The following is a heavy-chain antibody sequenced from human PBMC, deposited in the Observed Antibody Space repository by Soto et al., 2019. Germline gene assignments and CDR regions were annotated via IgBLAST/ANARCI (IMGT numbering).Heavy chain of an antibody. CDR2: IWYDGSNK. D-gene: IGHD3-16*01. CDR3: AKDGNWLDVYYDV. J-gene: IGHJ4*02. CDR1: GFTFSSYG. V-gene: IGHV3-33*06. Sequence: GGSLRLSCAASGFTFSSYGMHWVRQAPGKGLEWVAVIWYDGSNKYYADSVKGRFTISRDNSKNTLYLQMTNLRAEDTAVYYCAKDGNWLDVYYDVWGQGTPVRVSS.